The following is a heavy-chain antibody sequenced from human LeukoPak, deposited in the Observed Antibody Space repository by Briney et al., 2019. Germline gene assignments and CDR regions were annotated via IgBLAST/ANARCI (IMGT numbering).Heavy chain of an antibody. D-gene: IGHD3-10*01. CDR2: MYYSGST. CDR3: ARDYGSGSYAFDI. J-gene: IGHJ3*02. V-gene: IGHV4-39*07. CDR1: GGSISSSSYY. Sequence: PSETLSLTCTVSGGSISSSSYYWGWIRQPPGKGLEWIGSMYYSGSTYYNPSLKSRVTISVDTSKNQFSLKLSSVTAADTAVYYCARDYGSGSYAFDIWGQGTMVTVSS.